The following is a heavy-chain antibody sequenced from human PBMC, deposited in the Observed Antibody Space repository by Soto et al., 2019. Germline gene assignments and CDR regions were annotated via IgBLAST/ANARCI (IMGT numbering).Heavy chain of an antibody. J-gene: IGHJ2*01. CDR1: GGSISSGGYY. D-gene: IGHD2-15*01. CDR3: ARGRAEGFYCSGGSCYMCFAL. Sequence: QVQLQESGPGLVKPSQTLSLTCTVSGGSISSGGYYWSWIRQHPGKGLEWIGYIYYSGSTYYNPSLRSRVTISVELSKNRFSLNLRSVTAADTAVYFCARGRAEGFYCSGGSCYMCFALWGRGTLVTVSS. V-gene: IGHV4-31*03. CDR2: IYYSGST.